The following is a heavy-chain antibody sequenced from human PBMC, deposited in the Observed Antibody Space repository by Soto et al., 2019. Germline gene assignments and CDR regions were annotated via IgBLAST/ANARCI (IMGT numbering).Heavy chain of an antibody. CDR3: AADRRGSSPSGYYYYYYGMDV. CDR2: IVVGSGNT. J-gene: IGHJ6*02. CDR1: GFTFTSSA. V-gene: IGHV1-58*01. Sequence: ASVKVSCKASGFTFTSSAVQWVRQARGQRLGWIGWIVVGSGNTNYAQKFQERVTITRDMSTSTAYMELSSLRSEDTAVYYCAADRRGSSPSGYYYYYYGMDVWGQGTTVTVSS. D-gene: IGHD6-6*01.